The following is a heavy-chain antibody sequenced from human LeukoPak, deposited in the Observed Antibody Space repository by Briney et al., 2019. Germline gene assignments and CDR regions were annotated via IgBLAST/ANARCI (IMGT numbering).Heavy chain of an antibody. CDR1: GGSISSYY. V-gene: IGHV4-4*07. J-gene: IGHJ4*02. Sequence: PSETLSLTCTVSGGSISSYYWSWIRQPAGKGLEWIGRIYTSGSTNYNPSLKSRVTISVDTSKNQFSLKLSSVTAADTAVYYCARGTHYYDSSGYLRYWGQGTLVTVSS. CDR2: IYTSGST. CDR3: ARGTHYYDSSGYLRY. D-gene: IGHD3-22*01.